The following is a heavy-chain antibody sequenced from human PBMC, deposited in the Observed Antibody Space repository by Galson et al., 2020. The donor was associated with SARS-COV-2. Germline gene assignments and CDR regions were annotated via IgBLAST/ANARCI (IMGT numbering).Heavy chain of an antibody. V-gene: IGHV1-2*02. CDR2: INPNSGGT. J-gene: IGHJ2*01. CDR3: ARVGYPARGYWYFDL. D-gene: IGHD6-13*01. CDR1: GYTFTDYY. Sequence: GESLKISCKASGYTFTDYYMQWVRQAPGQGLEWMGWINPNSGGTNYAQNFQGRVTMTRDTSISTAYMELSSLRSDDTAVYYCARVGYPARGYWYFDLWGRGTLVTVSS.